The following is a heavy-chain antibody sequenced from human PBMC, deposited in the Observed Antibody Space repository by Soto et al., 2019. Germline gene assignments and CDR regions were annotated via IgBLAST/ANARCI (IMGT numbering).Heavy chain of an antibody. D-gene: IGHD6-13*01. CDR3: ARDSSSWYGAMYYYYGMDV. CDR2: ISAYNGNT. J-gene: IGHJ6*02. CDR1: GYTFTSYG. V-gene: IGHV1-18*04. Sequence: GASVKVSCKASGYTFTSYGISRVRQAPGQGLEWMGWISAYNGNTNYAQKLQGRVTMTTDTSTSTAYMELRSLRSDDTAVYYCARDSSSWYGAMYYYYGMDVWGQGTTVTVSS.